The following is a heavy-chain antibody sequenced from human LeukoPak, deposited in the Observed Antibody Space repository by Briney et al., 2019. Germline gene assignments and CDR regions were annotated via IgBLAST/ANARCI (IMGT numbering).Heavy chain of an antibody. CDR1: GFTFSSYG. CDR3: AKGAFGI. J-gene: IGHJ3*02. Sequence: PGGSLSLSCAASGFTFSSYGMHWARHAPREGLGWVAVISYDGSNKYYADAVKGRFTISRDNSKNTLYLQMNSLRAEDSAVYYCAKGAFGIWGQGTMVTVSS. CDR2: ISYDGSNK. V-gene: IGHV3-30*18.